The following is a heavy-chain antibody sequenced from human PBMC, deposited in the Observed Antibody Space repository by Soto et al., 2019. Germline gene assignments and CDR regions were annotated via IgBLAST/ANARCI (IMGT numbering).Heavy chain of an antibody. CDR2: ISAYNGNT. J-gene: IGHJ4*02. Sequence: GASVKVSCKASGYTFTSYGISWVRPAPGQGLEWMGWISAYNGNTNYAQKLQGRVTMTTDTSTSTAYMELRSLRSDDTAVYYCARIDFSMDGSYFDYWGQGTLVTVSS. V-gene: IGHV1-18*01. CDR3: ARIDFSMDGSYFDY. CDR1: GYTFTSYG. D-gene: IGHD3-3*01.